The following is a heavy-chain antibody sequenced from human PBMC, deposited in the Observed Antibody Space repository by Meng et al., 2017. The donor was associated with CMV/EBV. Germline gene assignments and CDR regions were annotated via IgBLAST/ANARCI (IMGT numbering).Heavy chain of an antibody. J-gene: IGHJ6*02. D-gene: IGHD2-2*01. CDR2: INPNSGGT. CDR3: AKGDIVVVPAVYYYGMDV. CDR1: GYTFTGYY. Sequence: ASVLVSCKASGYTFTGYYMHWVRQAPGQGLEWMGWINPNSGGTNYAQKFQGRVTMTRDTSISTAYMELSRLRSDDTAVYYCAKGDIVVVPAVYYYGMDVWGQGTTVTVSS. V-gene: IGHV1-2*02.